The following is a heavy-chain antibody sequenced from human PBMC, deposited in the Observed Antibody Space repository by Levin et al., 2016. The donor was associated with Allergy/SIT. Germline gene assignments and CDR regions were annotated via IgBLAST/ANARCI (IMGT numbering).Heavy chain of an antibody. CDR3: ANYIVVVLDAISRGGYFQH. D-gene: IGHD2-2*01. CDR1: GFTFSSYA. J-gene: IGHJ1*01. Sequence: GESLKISCAASGFTFSSYAMSWVRQAPGKGLEWVSGISSSGTVTKYADSVKGRFTISRDNSENTLYLQMNSLRADDTAVYYCANYIVVVLDAISRGGYFQHWGQGTLVTVSS. V-gene: IGHV3-23*01. CDR2: ISSSGTVT.